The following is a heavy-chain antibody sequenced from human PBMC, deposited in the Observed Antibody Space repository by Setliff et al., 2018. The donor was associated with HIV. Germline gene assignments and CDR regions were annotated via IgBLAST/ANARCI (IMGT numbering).Heavy chain of an antibody. D-gene: IGHD3-22*01. CDR3: ARGPRRRNYYDTSGYYSQNDY. CDR1: GESFSAYS. V-gene: IGHV4-34*01. Sequence: SETLSLTCAVYGESFSAYSWSWIRQPPGKGLEWNGEINHSGSTNYNPSLKSRVAISVDTSKNQFSLKLNSVTAADTAVYYCARGPRRRNYYDTSGYYSQNDYWGQGALVTAPQ. J-gene: IGHJ4*02. CDR2: INHSGST.